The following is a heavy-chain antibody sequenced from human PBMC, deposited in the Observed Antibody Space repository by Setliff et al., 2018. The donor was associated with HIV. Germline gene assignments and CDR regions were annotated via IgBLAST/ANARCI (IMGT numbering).Heavy chain of an antibody. J-gene: IGHJ5*02. CDR2: IYHTGST. Sequence: PSETLSLTCTVSGGSINSTSYYWGWIRQPPGNGLEWIGSIYHTGSTYYKPSLKSRVTMSVDTSKNQFSLRLTSVTAADTAMYHCARDRSSGWSKDWFDTWGQGILVTVSS. D-gene: IGHD6-19*01. V-gene: IGHV4-39*07. CDR1: GGSINSTSYY. CDR3: ARDRSSGWSKDWFDT.